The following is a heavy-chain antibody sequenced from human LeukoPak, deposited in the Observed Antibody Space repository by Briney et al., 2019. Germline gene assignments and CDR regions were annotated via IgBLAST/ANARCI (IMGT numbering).Heavy chain of an antibody. D-gene: IGHD5-18*01. CDR3: ARLSWIQLWFFDY. Sequence: SETLPLTCTVSSASISSYYWSWIRQPPGKGLEWIMHIYYRGSTNYNPALKSRVTIAVDTSKNQLSLKLSSVSAADTAVYYCARLSWIQLWFFDYWGQGKLVTAPS. CDR1: SASISSYY. V-gene: IGHV4-59*08. J-gene: IGHJ4*02. CDR2: IYYRGST.